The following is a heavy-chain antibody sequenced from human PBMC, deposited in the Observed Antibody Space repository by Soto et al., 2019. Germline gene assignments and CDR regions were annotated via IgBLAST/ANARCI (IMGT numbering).Heavy chain of an antibody. V-gene: IGHV1-2*04. CDR2: INPNSGGT. CDR3: ARDINAYYDFWSGYPPPYYYGMDV. Sequence: GASVKVSCKAAGYTFTGYYMHWVRQAPGQGLEWMGWINPNSGGTNYAQKFQGWVTMTRETSISTAYMELSRLRSDDTAVYYCARDINAYYDFWSGYPPPYYYGMDVWGQGTTVTVSS. J-gene: IGHJ6*02. CDR1: GYTFTGYY. D-gene: IGHD3-3*01.